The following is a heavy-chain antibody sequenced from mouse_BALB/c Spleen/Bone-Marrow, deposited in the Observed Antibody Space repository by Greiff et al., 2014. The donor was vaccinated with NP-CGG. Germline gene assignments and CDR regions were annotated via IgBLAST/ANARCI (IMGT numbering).Heavy chain of an antibody. Sequence: VKLMESGPELVKPGASVRISCKASGYTFTSYYIHWVKQRPGQGLEWIGWIYPGNVNTKYDEKFKGKATLTADKSSSTAYMQLSSLTSEDSAVYFCARGDWDGDYAMDYWGQGTSVTVSS. CDR2: IYPGNVNT. J-gene: IGHJ4*01. CDR1: GYTFTSYY. V-gene: IGHV1S56*01. CDR3: ARGDWDGDYAMDY. D-gene: IGHD4-1*01.